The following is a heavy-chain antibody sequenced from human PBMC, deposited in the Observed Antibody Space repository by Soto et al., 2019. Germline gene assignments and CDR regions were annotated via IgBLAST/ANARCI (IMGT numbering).Heavy chain of an antibody. CDR2: ISGSGGST. V-gene: IGHV3-23*01. CDR1: GFTFSSYA. D-gene: IGHD3-16*02. Sequence: GGSLRLSCAASGFTFSSYAMSWVRQAPGKGLEWVSAISGSGGSTYYADSVKGRFTISRDNSKNTLYLQMNSLRAEDTAVYYCAKAAERYYDYIWGSYRYGYWGQGTLVTVSS. CDR3: AKAAERYYDYIWGSYRYGY. J-gene: IGHJ4*02.